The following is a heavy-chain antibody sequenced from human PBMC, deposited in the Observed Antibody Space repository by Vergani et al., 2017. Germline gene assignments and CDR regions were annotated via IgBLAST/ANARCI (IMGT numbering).Heavy chain of an antibody. D-gene: IGHD3-10*01. V-gene: IGHV1-3*01. CDR2: INAGNGNT. CDR1: GYTFTSYA. J-gene: IGHJ5*02. Sequence: QAQLVQSGAEVKKPGASVKVSCKASGYTFTSYAMHWVRQAPGQRLEWMGWINAGNGNTKYSQKFQGRVTITRENSASTAYMELSSLRSEDTAVYYCARDKTMVRGVMGWFDPWGQGTLVTVSS. CDR3: ARDKTMVRGVMGWFDP.